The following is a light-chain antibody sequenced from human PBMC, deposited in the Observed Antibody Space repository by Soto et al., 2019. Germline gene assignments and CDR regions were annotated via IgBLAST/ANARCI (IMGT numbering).Light chain of an antibody. Sequence: DVQMTQSPSFLSASVGDRVTITCRASQAITNYVAWYQQKLGQDPELLIYAASTLQSGVPYRFSGSGSGTDFTLTISSLQPEDVATYYCQKYKLAPWTFGQGTKVELK. CDR1: QAITNY. CDR2: AAS. J-gene: IGKJ1*01. CDR3: QKYKLAPWT. V-gene: IGKV1-27*01.